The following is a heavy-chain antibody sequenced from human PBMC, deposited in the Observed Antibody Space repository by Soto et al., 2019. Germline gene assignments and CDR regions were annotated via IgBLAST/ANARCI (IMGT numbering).Heavy chain of an antibody. Sequence: QVQLVQSGAEVKKPGASVKVSCKASGYTFTSYGISWVRQAPGQGLEWMGWISAYNGNTNYAQKLQGRVTMTTDTPTGKASMGRGGLSLDDRAVYYGGGEGAQVGLRAPGFDPWGKGPWVTVSS. CDR1: GYTFTSYG. V-gene: IGHV1-18*01. CDR3: GGEGAQVGLRAPGFDP. J-gene: IGHJ5*02. D-gene: IGHD1-26*01. CDR2: ISAYNGNT.